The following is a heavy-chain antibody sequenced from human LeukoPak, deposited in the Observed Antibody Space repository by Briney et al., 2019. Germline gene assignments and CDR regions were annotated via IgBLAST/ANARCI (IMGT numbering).Heavy chain of an antibody. Sequence: GGSLRLSCAASGFTFSSYAMSWVRQAPGKGLEWVSAITGSGGSIYYVDSVRGRFTISRDNSKNTLYLQMNSLRAEDTGVYYCARAVGPYDYWGQGTLVTVSS. V-gene: IGHV3-23*01. J-gene: IGHJ4*02. CDR2: ITGSGGSI. CDR3: ARAVGPYDY. D-gene: IGHD3-10*01. CDR1: GFTFSSYA.